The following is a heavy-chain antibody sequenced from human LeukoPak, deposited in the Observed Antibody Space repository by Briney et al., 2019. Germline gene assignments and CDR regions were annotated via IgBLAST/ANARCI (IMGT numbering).Heavy chain of an antibody. CDR2: KYYSGST. Sequence: SETLSLTCTVSGGSISSSVYYWGWIRQPPGKGLEWIGTKYYSGSTYYNPSLKSRVTISVDTSKNQFSLKLSSVTAADTAVYYCARDFGAAAKFDYWGQGTLVTVSS. V-gene: IGHV4-39*02. CDR3: ARDFGAAAKFDY. CDR1: GGSISSSVYY. J-gene: IGHJ4*02. D-gene: IGHD6-13*01.